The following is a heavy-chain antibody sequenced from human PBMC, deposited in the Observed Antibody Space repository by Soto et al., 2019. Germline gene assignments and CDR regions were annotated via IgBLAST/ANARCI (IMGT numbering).Heavy chain of an antibody. CDR2: ISAYNGNT. V-gene: IGHV1-18*01. CDR3: ARDYDILTGYKSFDY. J-gene: IGHJ4*02. Sequence: QVQLVQSGAEVKKPGASVKVSCKASGYTFTSYGLSWVRQAPGQGLEWMGWISAYNGNTNYAQKLQGRVTMTTDTSTSTANMELRSLGSDDTAVYYCARDYDILTGYKSFDYWGQGTLVTVSS. CDR1: GYTFTSYG. D-gene: IGHD3-9*01.